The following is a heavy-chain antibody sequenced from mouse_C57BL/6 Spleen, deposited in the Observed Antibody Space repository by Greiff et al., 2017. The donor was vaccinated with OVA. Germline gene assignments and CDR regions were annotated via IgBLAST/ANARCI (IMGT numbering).Heavy chain of an antibody. Sequence: QVQLQQPGTELVKPGASVKLSCKASGYTFTSYWMHWVKQRPGQGLEWIGNINPSNGGTNYNEKFKSKATLTVDKSSSTAYMQLSSLTSEDSAVYYCARENDYGYDADYYAMDYWGQGTSVTVSA. CDR3: ARENDYGYDADYYAMDY. CDR1: GYTFTSYW. CDR2: INPSNGGT. V-gene: IGHV1-53*01. J-gene: IGHJ4*01. D-gene: IGHD2-2*01.